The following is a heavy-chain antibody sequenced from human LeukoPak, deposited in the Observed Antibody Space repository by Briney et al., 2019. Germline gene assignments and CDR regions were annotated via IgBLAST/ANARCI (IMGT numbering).Heavy chain of an antibody. V-gene: IGHV3-48*02. CDR3: ARGMDVWYASDN. CDR2: ISSSSSTI. Sequence: GGSLRLSCAAYGFTFSTYRMNWVRQAPGKGLEWVSYISSSSSTIYYADSVKGRFTISRDNAKNSLYLQMNSLRDEDTAVYFCARGMDVWYASDNWGQGTLVTVSS. CDR1: GFTFSTYR. J-gene: IGHJ4*02. D-gene: IGHD6-13*01.